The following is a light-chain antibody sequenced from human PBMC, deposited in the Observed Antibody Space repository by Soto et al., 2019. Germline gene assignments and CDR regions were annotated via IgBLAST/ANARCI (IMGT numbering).Light chain of an antibody. Sequence: QSALTQPASVSGSPGQSITISCTGTSSDVGGYIYVSWYKQHPGTAPKLMIYEVTNRPSGVSNRFSGSKSGNTASLTISGLQAEDEADYYCSSYTSSSTPYVFGTGTKLTVL. CDR2: EVT. V-gene: IGLV2-14*01. CDR1: SSDVGGYIY. J-gene: IGLJ1*01. CDR3: SSYTSSSTPYV.